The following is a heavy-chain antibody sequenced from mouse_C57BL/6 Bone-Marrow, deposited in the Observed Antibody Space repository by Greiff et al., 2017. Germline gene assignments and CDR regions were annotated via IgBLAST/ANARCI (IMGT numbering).Heavy chain of an antibody. V-gene: IGHV5-15*01. CDR2: ISNLAYSI. Sequence: EVKLVESGGGLVQPGGSLKLSCAASGFTFSDYGMAWVRQAPRKGPEWVAFISNLAYSIYYADTVTGRFTISSENAKNTLYLEMSSLRSEDTAMYYCARQDYGSTWYFDVWGTGTTVTVSS. D-gene: IGHD1-1*01. CDR3: ARQDYGSTWYFDV. CDR1: GFTFSDYG. J-gene: IGHJ1*03.